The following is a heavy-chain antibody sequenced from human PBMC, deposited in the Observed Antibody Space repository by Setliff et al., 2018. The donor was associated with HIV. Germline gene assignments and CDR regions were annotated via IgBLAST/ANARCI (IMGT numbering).Heavy chain of an antibody. CDR2: INHSGGT. CDR3: ARGWGHDGFDF. Sequence: TLSLTCAVYGRSFSGYYWNWIRQSPGKGLEWIGEINHSGGTNYNPSLKSRVTMSIDTSKNQFPLNVSSVTAADTAVYYCARGWGHDGFDFWGQGTMVTV. CDR1: GRSFSGYY. V-gene: IGHV4-34*01. D-gene: IGHD7-27*01. J-gene: IGHJ3*01.